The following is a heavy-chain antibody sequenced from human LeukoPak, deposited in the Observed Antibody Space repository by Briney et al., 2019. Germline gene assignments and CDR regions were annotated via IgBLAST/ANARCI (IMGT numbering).Heavy chain of an antibody. CDR2: INHSGST. CDR1: GGSVSGYY. V-gene: IGHV4-34*01. CDR3: ARGLRGFVDY. D-gene: IGHD3-10*01. Sequence: PSETLSLTCAVYGGSVSGYYWSWIRQPPGKGLEWIGEINHSGSTNYNPSLKSRVTISVDTSKNQFSLKLSSVTAADTAVYYCARGLRGFVDYWGQGTLVTVSS. J-gene: IGHJ4*02.